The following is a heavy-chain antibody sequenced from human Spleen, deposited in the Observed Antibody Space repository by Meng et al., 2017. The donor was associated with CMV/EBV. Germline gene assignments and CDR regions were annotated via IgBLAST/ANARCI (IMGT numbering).Heavy chain of an antibody. D-gene: IGHD5-12*01. Sequence: GESLKISCTASGFTFSSYDMHWVRQAPGKGLEWVAFIRYDGSSEFYEGSVQGRFTISRDNPKNTLNLQMHSLRGEDTGVYFCAAAWIYGSSFDYWGQGTLVTVS. J-gene: IGHJ4*02. CDR3: AAAWIYGSSFDY. CDR2: IRYDGSSE. CDR1: GFTFSSYD. V-gene: IGHV3-30*02.